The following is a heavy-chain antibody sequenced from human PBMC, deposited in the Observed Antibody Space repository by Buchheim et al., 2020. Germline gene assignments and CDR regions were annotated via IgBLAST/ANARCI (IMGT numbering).Heavy chain of an antibody. CDR2: IKQDVSEK. CDR3: ARDGDIVATIHDY. Sequence: EVQLVESGGGLVQPGGSLRLSCAASGFTFSSYWMSWVRQARGKGLEWVANIKQDVSEKYYVDSVKGRFSISRDNAKNSLLLQMNSLRAEDTAVYYCARDGDIVATIHDYWGQGTL. D-gene: IGHD5-12*01. CDR1: GFTFSSYW. V-gene: IGHV3-7*01. J-gene: IGHJ4*02.